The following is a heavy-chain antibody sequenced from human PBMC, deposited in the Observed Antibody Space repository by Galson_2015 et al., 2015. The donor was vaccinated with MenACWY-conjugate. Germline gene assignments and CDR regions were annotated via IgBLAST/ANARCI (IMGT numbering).Heavy chain of an antibody. CDR2: ISGSGSFI. CDR3: ARGRAPLAGAGPSPSYGLDG. CDR1: GFTFSGSS. V-gene: IGHV3-21*06. J-gene: IGHJ6*02. D-gene: IGHD6-19*01. Sequence: LRLSCAGSGFTFSGSSVNWVRQAPGKGLEWVSAISGSGSFIYYADSVKGRFIISRDNADNSVYLQMNSVRVEDTALYYCARGRAPLAGAGPSPSYGLDGWGQGTTVTGS.